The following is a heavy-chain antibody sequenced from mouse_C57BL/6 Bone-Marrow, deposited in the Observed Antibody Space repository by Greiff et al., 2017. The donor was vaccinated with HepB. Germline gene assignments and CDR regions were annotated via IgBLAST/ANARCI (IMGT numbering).Heavy chain of an antibody. Sequence: EVQVVESGGGLVQPGGSMKLSCVASGFTFSNYWMNWVRQSPEKGLEWVAQIRLKSDNYATHYAESVKGRFTISRDDSKSSVYLQMNNLRAEDTGIYYCTAYGPLRGFAYWGQGTLVTVSA. J-gene: IGHJ3*01. CDR3: TAYGPLRGFAY. CDR2: IRLKSDNYAT. D-gene: IGHD1-1*01. V-gene: IGHV6-3*01. CDR1: GFTFSNYW.